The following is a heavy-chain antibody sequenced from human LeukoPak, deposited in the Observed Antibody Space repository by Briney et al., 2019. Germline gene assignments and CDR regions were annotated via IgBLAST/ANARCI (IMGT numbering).Heavy chain of an antibody. CDR1: GYTFTSYD. CDR3: AKSPYSSNY. Sequence: ASVKVSCKASGYTFTSYDINWVRQATGQGLEWMGWINPNSGDTNYAQKFQGRVTMTRDTSISTAYMELSSLKYDDTAVYYCAKSPYSSNYWGQGTLVTVSS. D-gene: IGHD6-13*01. V-gene: IGHV1-2*02. CDR2: INPNSGDT. J-gene: IGHJ4*02.